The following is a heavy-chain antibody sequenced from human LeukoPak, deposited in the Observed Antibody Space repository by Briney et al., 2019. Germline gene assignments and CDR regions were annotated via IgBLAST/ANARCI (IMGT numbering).Heavy chain of an antibody. CDR2: INHSGST. J-gene: IGHJ4*02. V-gene: IGHV4-34*01. Sequence: SETLSLTCAVYGGSFSGYYWSWIRQPPGKGLEWIGEINHSGSTNYNPSLKSRVTISVDTSKNQFSLKLSSVTAADTAVYYCARGFRGPNFDYWGQGTLVTVSS. CDR3: ARGFRGPNFDY. D-gene: IGHD3-10*01. CDR1: GGSFSGYY.